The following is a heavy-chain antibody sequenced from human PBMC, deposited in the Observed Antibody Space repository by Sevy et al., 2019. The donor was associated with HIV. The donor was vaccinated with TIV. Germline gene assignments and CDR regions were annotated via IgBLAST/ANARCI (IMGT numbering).Heavy chain of an antibody. CDR3: AREGSGHEFDY. CDR2: IIPIFGTA. CDR1: GGTFSSYA. V-gene: IGHV1-69*06. J-gene: IGHJ4*02. D-gene: IGHD5-12*01. Sequence: ASVKVSCKASGGTFSSYAISWVRQAPGQGLEWMGGIIPIFGTANYAQKFQGRVTITADKSTGTAYMELSSLRSEDTAVYYCAREGSGHEFDYWGQGTLVTVSS.